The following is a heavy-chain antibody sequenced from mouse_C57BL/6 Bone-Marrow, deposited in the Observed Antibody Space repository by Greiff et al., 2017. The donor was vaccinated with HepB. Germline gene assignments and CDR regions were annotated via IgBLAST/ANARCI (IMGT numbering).Heavy chain of an antibody. CDR1: GYPFTSYW. Sequence: QVQLQQSGAELAKPGASGKRSCKAPGYPFTSYWRPGVKQRPGQGLEGIGYINPSRGYTKYNQKFKDKATLTADKSSSTAYMQLSSLTYEDSAVYYCARDYYGHYFDYWGQGTTLTVSS. D-gene: IGHD1-2*01. J-gene: IGHJ2*01. V-gene: IGHV1-7*01. CDR3: ARDYYGHYFDY. CDR2: INPSRGYT.